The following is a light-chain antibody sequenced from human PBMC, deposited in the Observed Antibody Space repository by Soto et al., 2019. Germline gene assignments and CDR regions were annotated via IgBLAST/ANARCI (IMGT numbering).Light chain of an antibody. J-gene: IGKJ1*01. V-gene: IGKV1-5*03. CDR2: KAS. CDR1: QTISDC. CDR3: LQYETYWT. Sequence: DIQMTQSPSTLSAYVGDRVTITCRASQTISDCLAWHQQKPGKAPKLLIYKASSLESGVPSRFSGSGSGTEFTLTISSLQPDDFATYYCLQYETYWTFGQGTKVDIK.